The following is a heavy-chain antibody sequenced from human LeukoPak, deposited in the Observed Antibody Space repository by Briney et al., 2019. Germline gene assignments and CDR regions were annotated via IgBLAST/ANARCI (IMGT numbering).Heavy chain of an antibody. J-gene: IGHJ6*03. V-gene: IGHV1-18*01. Sequence: ASVKVSCKASGYTFTSYGISWVRQAPGQGLEWMGWISTYNGNTNYAQNLQGRVTMTTDTSTSTAYMELRSLRSDDTAVYYCARVGITMVRGVILDPNYYYYMDVWGQGTLVTVSS. D-gene: IGHD3-10*01. CDR1: GYTFTSYG. CDR2: ISTYNGNT. CDR3: ARVGITMVRGVILDPNYYYYMDV.